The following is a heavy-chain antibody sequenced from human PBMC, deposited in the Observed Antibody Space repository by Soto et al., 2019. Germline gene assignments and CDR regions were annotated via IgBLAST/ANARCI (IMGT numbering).Heavy chain of an antibody. J-gene: IGHJ6*02. CDR2: ISTSSNYM. CDR3: ARDWTYCSGGSCYYGMDV. D-gene: IGHD2-15*01. Sequence: GGSLRLSCAASGFSFSAYTMNWVRQAPGKGLEWVSYISTSSNYMYYAGSVKGRFIISRDNVQNALFLQMNSLTDEDTAVYYCARDWTYCSGGSCYYGMDVWGQGTTVTVSS. V-gene: IGHV3-48*02. CDR1: GFSFSAYT.